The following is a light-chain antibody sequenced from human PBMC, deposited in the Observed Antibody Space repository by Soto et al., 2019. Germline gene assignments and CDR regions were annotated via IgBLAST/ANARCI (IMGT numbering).Light chain of an antibody. V-gene: IGKV1-5*03. Sequence: DIPMTQSPSALSASVGDGVTITCRASQRIGSWLAWYQQKPGKAPKLLIYKATNLQSGVPSRFSGSGSGTDFSLTISSLQPVDSATYFCQQYNDFQYTFGPGTKLEI. CDR1: QRIGSW. CDR3: QQYNDFQYT. CDR2: KAT. J-gene: IGKJ2*01.